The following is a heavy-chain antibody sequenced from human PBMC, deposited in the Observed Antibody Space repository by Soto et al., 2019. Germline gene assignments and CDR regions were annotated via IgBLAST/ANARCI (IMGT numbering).Heavy chain of an antibody. CDR2: LSTSGSA. V-gene: IGHV4-4*07. D-gene: IGHD5-12*01. CDR1: GGSISSYY. J-gene: IGHJ6*02. Sequence: WETLSLTCTVSGGSISSYYWNWIRQPAGKGLEWIGRLSTSGSANYNPSLKSRVTMSVDTSTTQLSLKLNSVTAADTAVYYCARGGEYTGFYGMDVWGQGTTVTVSS. CDR3: ARGGEYTGFYGMDV.